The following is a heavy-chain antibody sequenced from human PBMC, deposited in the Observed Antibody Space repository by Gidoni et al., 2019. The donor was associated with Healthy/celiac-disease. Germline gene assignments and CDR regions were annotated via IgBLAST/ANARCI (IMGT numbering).Heavy chain of an antibody. Sequence: QVQLQQWGAGVLKPAGTLSITCAVYGGSFSGYYWSGIRQPPGKGLEWMGEINHSGRTNHNPFLKRRVTISVDTSKNQFSLKLSSVTAADTAVYYCARRQRYYDSSDSWGQGTLVTVSS. D-gene: IGHD3-22*01. J-gene: IGHJ4*02. CDR2: INHSGRT. CDR3: ARRQRYYDSSDS. V-gene: IGHV4-34*01. CDR1: GGSFSGYY.